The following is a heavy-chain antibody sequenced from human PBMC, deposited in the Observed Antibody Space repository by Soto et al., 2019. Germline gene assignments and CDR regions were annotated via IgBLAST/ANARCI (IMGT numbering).Heavy chain of an antibody. Sequence: QMQLQESGPGLVKPSETLSLACTVSGGSVSSPKYFWSWIRQPPGQGLEWVAYIYNNGKTNYNPSLKSRATISVDTAKNQCSLKLTSVTGADSAVYFCARTVMPVGKLPAFDHWGQGVLVTVSS. CDR3: ARTVMPVGKLPAFDH. J-gene: IGHJ4*02. CDR2: IYNNGKT. D-gene: IGHD3-16*01. CDR1: GGSVSSPKYF. V-gene: IGHV4-61*01.